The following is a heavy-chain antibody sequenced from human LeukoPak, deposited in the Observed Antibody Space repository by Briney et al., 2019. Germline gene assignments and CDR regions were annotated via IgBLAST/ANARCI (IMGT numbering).Heavy chain of an antibody. CDR1: GYTFTSYG. D-gene: IGHD3-22*01. CDR2: ISAYNGNT. V-gene: IGHV1-18*01. Sequence: ASVKVSCKASGYTFTSYGISWVRQAPGQGLEWMGWISAYNGNTNYAQKLQGRVTMTTDTSTSTAYMELRSLRSDDTAVYYCAREVLSVYYDSSGSHEWPSYFDYWGQGTLVTVSS. J-gene: IGHJ4*02. CDR3: AREVLSVYYDSSGSHEWPSYFDY.